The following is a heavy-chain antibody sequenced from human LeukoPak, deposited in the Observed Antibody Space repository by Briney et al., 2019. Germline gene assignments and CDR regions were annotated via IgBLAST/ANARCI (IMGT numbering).Heavy chain of an antibody. D-gene: IGHD3-16*02. CDR3: ARHLASPLFVMLSLWNY. J-gene: IGHJ4*02. Sequence: SETLSLTCAVYGGSLSGYYWSWIRQPPGKGLEWIGEINHSGSTDYNPSLKSRVTISMDTSKNQFSLKLSSVTGADTAVYYCARHLASPLFVMLSLWNYWGQGTLVTVSS. CDR2: INHSGST. V-gene: IGHV4-34*01. CDR1: GGSLSGYY.